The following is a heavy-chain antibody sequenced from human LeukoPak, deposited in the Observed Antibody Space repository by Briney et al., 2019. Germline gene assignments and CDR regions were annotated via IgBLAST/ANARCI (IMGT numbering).Heavy chain of an antibody. J-gene: IGHJ4*02. Sequence: PGGSLRLSCAASGFTFRNYRMNWVRQAPGKGLEWVANIKQDGNEEYYVDSVKGRFTISRDNAKNSLYLQMNSLRAEDTAVYYCAGGRQWLSKGYFDYWGQGTLVTVSS. V-gene: IGHV3-7*05. CDR3: AGGRQWLSKGYFDY. CDR2: IKQDGNEE. CDR1: GFTFRNYR. D-gene: IGHD6-19*01.